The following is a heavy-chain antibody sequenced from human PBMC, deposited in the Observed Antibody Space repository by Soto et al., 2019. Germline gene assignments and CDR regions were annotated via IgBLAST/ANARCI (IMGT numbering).Heavy chain of an antibody. CDR2: IYYSGST. D-gene: IGHD3-22*01. CDR3: ARVAGYDSSGELDY. J-gene: IGHJ4*02. CDR1: GGSISSGDYY. Sequence: SETLSLTCTVSGGSISSGDYYWSWIRQPPGKGLEWIGYIYYSGSTYCNPSLKSRVTISVDTSKNQFSLKLSSVTAADTAVYYCARVAGYDSSGELDYWGQGTLVTVSS. V-gene: IGHV4-30-4*01.